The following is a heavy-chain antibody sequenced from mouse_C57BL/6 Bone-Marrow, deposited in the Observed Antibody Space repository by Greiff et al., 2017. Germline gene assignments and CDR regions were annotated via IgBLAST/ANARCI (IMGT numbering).Heavy chain of an antibody. Sequence: DVQLQESGAELVRPGASVKLSCTASGFNIKDDYMHWVKQRPEQGLEWIGWIDPENGDTEYASKFQGKATITADTSSNTAYLQLSSLTSEDTAVYYCTTGGGDDDYRGQGTTLTVAS. J-gene: IGHJ2*01. V-gene: IGHV14-4*01. D-gene: IGHD2-2*01. CDR3: TTGGGDDDY. CDR2: IDPENGDT. CDR1: GFNIKDDY.